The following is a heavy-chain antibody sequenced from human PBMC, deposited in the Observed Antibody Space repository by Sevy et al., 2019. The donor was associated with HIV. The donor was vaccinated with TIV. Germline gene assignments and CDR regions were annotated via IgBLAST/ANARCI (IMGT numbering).Heavy chain of an antibody. V-gene: IGHV3-30-3*01. J-gene: IGHJ4*02. Sequence: GGSLRLSCAASGFTFSSYAMHWVRQAPGKGLEWVAVISYDGSNKYYADSVKGRFTISRDNSMNTLYLQMNSLRAEDTAVYYCARGSRLEGLDYWGQGTLVTVSS. CDR1: GFTFSSYA. CDR3: ARGSRLEGLDY. CDR2: ISYDGSNK. D-gene: IGHD4-17*01.